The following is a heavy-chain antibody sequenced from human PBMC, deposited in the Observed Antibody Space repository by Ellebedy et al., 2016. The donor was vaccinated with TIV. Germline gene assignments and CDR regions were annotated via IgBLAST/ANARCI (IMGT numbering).Heavy chain of an antibody. CDR1: GFTFSSYS. V-gene: IGHV3-30*18. D-gene: IGHD5-18*01. CDR2: ISYDGSNK. CDR3: ANWHSYPDY. Sequence: GESLKISXAASGFTFSSYSMHWVRQAPGKGLEWVAVISYDGSNKYYADSVKGRFTISRDNSKNTLYLQMNSLRAEDTAVYYCANWHSYPDYWGQGTLVTVSS. J-gene: IGHJ4*02.